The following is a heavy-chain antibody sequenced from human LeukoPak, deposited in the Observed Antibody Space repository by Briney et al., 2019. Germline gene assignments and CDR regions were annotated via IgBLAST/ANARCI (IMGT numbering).Heavy chain of an antibody. J-gene: IGHJ5*02. CDR1: GGSISSYY. CDR3: ARDLLQSSWPNCFDP. D-gene: IGHD2-2*01. CDR2: IYSSGST. Sequence: SKTLSLTCTVSGGSISSYYWTWIRQPAGKGLEWIGRIYSSGSTNYNPSLKSRVTMSVDTSKNQFFLKLSSVTAADTAMYYCARDLLQSSWPNCFDPWGQGTLVTVSS. V-gene: IGHV4-4*07.